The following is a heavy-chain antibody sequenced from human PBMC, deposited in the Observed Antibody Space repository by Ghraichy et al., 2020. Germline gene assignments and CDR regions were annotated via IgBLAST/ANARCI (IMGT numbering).Heavy chain of an antibody. CDR2: IYNSGST. CDR3: VRDRYGSSDTSSRRGYFDY. D-gene: IGHD6-6*01. J-gene: IGHJ4*02. V-gene: IGHV4-59*13. CDR1: GDSISNNY. Sequence: SETLSLTCTVSGDSISNNYWSWIRQPPGKGLEWIGYIYNSGSTNYNPSLKSRVTISVDTSKNQFSLKLTSVTAADTAVYYCVRDRYGSSDTSSRRGYFDYWGQGTLVTVSS.